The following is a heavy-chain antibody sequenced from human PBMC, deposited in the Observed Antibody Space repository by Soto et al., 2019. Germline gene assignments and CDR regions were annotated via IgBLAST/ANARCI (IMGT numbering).Heavy chain of an antibody. CDR3: ARLEGLATISYYFDF. CDR1: GGSFSGYY. CDR2: INHSGST. V-gene: IGHV4-34*01. D-gene: IGHD3-9*01. J-gene: IGHJ4*02. Sequence: SETLSLTCAVYGGSFSGYYWSWIRQPPGKGLEWIGEINHSGSTYYNPSLQTRVTISLDKSKRQFSLKLNSVTAADSAVYFCARLEGLATISYYFDFWGQGALVTVSS.